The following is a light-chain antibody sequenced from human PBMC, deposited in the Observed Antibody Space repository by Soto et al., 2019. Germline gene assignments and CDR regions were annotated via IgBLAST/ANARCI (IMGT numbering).Light chain of an antibody. Sequence: DIQMTQSPSTLSASVGDRVTITCRAGQSISSWLAWYQQKPGKAPKLLIYDASSLESGVPSRFSGSGSGTEFTLTISSLQPDDFATYYCQQYNSYQTFGQGTKVEIK. CDR3: QQYNSYQT. V-gene: IGKV1-5*01. J-gene: IGKJ1*01. CDR1: QSISSW. CDR2: DAS.